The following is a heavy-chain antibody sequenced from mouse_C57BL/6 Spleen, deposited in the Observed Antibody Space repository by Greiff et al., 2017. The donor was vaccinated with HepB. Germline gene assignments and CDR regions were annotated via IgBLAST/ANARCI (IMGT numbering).Heavy chain of an antibody. Sequence: EVMLVESGGGLVKPGGSLKLSCAASGFTFSDYGMHWVRQAPEKGLEWVAYISSGSSTIYYADTVKGRFTISRDNAKNTLFLQMTSLRSEDTAMYYCARPTAQAPFAYWGQGTLVTVSA. CDR3: ARPTAQAPFAY. V-gene: IGHV5-17*01. J-gene: IGHJ3*01. CDR2: ISSGSSTI. D-gene: IGHD3-2*02. CDR1: GFTFSDYG.